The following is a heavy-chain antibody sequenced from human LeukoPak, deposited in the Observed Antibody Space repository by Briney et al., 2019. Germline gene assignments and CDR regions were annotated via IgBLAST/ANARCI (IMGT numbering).Heavy chain of an antibody. V-gene: IGHV4-39*01. Sequence: PSETLSLTCTVSGGSISSSSYYWGWIRQPPGKGLEWIGSIYYSGSTYYNPSLKSRVTISVDTSKNQFSLKLSSVTAADTAVYYCARRLAFRNYPPQDAFDTWGQGTMVTVSS. D-gene: IGHD1-7*01. CDR3: ARRLAFRNYPPQDAFDT. CDR1: GGSISSSSYY. J-gene: IGHJ3*02. CDR2: IYYSGST.